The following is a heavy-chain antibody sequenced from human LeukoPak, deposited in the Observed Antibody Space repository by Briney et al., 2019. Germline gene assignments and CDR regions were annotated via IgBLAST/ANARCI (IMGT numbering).Heavy chain of an antibody. V-gene: IGHV3-21*01. J-gene: IGHJ4*02. CDR2: ISSSSYI. D-gene: IGHD6-13*01. CDR3: ARDPGSSSWYPFDY. CDR1: GITFSSYS. Sequence: PGGSLRLSCAASGITFSSYSMNWVRQAPGKGLEWVSSISSSSYIYYADSVKGRFTISRDNAKNSLYLQMNSLRAEDTAVYYCARDPGSSSWYPFDYWGQGTLVTVSS.